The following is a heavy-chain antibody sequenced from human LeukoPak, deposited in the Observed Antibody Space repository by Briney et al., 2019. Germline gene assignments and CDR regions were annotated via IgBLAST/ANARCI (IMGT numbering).Heavy chain of an antibody. CDR2: ISGSGGST. CDR1: GFTFSSYA. J-gene: IGHJ3*02. V-gene: IGHV3-23*01. D-gene: IGHD6-19*01. Sequence: GGSLRLSCAASGFTFSSYAMSWVRQAPGKGLEWVSAISGSGGSTYYADSAKGRFTISRDNSKNTLYLQMNSLRAEDTAVYYCAISSGWTDDAFDIWGQGTMVTVSS. CDR3: AISSGWTDDAFDI.